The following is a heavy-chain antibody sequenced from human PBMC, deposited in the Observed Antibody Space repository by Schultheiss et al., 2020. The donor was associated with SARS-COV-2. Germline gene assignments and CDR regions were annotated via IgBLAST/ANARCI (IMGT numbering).Heavy chain of an antibody. CDR2: IYYSGST. CDR1: GGSISSSSYY. D-gene: IGHD3-22*01. J-gene: IGHJ2*01. V-gene: IGHV4-39*02. CDR3: AREMYYYDSSGYSRYFDL. Sequence: SETLSLTCTVSGGSISSSSYYWGWIRQPPGKGLEWIGSIYYSGSTYYNPSLKSRVTISVDTSKNQFSLKVNSVTAADTAVYYCAREMYYYDSSGYSRYFDLWGRGTLVTVSS.